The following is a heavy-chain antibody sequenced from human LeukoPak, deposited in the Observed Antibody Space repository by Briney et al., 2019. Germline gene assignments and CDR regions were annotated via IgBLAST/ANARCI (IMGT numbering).Heavy chain of an antibody. Sequence: SETLSLTCTVSGASIIGYYWTWIRQPPGKGLEWIGYIYYSGSTYYNPSLKSRVTMSVDTSKNQFSLKLTSVTAADSAMYYCARDRQQLVRGDYFDYWGQGTLVTVSS. CDR3: ARDRQQLVRGDYFDY. CDR2: IYYSGST. V-gene: IGHV4-59*12. J-gene: IGHJ4*02. CDR1: GASIIGYY. D-gene: IGHD6-13*01.